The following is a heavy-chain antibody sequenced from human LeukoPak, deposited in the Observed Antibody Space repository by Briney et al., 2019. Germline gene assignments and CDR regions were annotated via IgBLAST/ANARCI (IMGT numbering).Heavy chain of an antibody. CDR2: MNIDGSST. D-gene: IGHD3-10*01. V-gene: IGHV3-74*01. CDR1: GFTLNKYW. Sequence: GGSLRLSCAASGFTLNKYWMHWVRQVPGKGLVWVSRMNIDGSSTSYADSVKGRFTIYRDNAKNTLYLQMNSLRVEDTAVYFCARVYITSASFDYWGQGILVTVSS. J-gene: IGHJ4*02. CDR3: ARVYITSASFDY.